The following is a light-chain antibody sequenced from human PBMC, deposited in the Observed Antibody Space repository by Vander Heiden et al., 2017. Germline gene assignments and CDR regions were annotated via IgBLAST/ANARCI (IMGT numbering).Light chain of an antibody. CDR2: GAS. Sequence: EIVMTQSPATLSVSPGERATLSCRARQSVSDKLAWYQQKPGQAPRLLIYGASTRANGIPARFSGSGSGTEFTLTISSRQSEDFAVYYCQQENKWPHMFGQGTKVEIK. J-gene: IGKJ1*01. CDR1: QSVSDK. V-gene: IGKV3-15*01. CDR3: QQENKWPHM.